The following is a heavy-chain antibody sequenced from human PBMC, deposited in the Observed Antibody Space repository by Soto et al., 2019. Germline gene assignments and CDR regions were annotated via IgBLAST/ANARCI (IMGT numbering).Heavy chain of an antibody. J-gene: IGHJ4*02. CDR1: GFSFVNYA. CDR3: AKATTNGGWFNPFDS. V-gene: IGHV3-23*01. Sequence: LRLSCAASGFSFVNYAMNWVRQAPGRGLEWVSGLSGSGTSTYYADSVKGRFTISRDNSRDTLFLQMNSLTADDTAVYYCAKATTNGGWFNPFDSWGQGALVTVSS. CDR2: LSGSGTST. D-gene: IGHD6-19*01.